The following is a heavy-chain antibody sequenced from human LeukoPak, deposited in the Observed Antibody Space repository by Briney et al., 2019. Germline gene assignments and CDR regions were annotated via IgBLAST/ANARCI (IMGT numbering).Heavy chain of an antibody. Sequence: ASVKVSCKASGYAFTSYYMHWVRQAPGQGLEWVGWISGYNGDTNYAQKLQGRVTMTTDTSTSTAYMELRSLRSDDTAVYYCAREGERGGMDVWGKGTTVTVSS. J-gene: IGHJ6*03. D-gene: IGHD3-10*01. V-gene: IGHV1-18*04. CDR2: ISGYNGDT. CDR1: GYAFTSYY. CDR3: AREGERGGMDV.